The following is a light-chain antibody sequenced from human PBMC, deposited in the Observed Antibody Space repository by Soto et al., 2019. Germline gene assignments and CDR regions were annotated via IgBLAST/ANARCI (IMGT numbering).Light chain of an antibody. CDR1: QSVSSN. V-gene: IGKV3-15*01. Sequence: EIVFTQSPGTLSLSPGERATLSCRASQSVSSNFLAWYQEKPGQAPRLLTYGASTRATGIPARFSGSGSGTEFTLTISSLQPEDFAVYYCQQHDNWPLTFGGGTKVDIK. J-gene: IGKJ4*01. CDR3: QQHDNWPLT. CDR2: GAS.